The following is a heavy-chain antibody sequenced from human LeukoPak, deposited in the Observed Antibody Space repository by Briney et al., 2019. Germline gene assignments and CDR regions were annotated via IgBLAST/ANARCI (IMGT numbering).Heavy chain of an antibody. CDR2: INWKSDKI. Sequence: GGSLRLSCTASGFTFSSYWMHWVRQAPGKGLEWVSGINWKSDKIGYADSVKGRFTISRDNSKNSLYLQMNSPRVEDTALYYCAKDRYCTSSSCPIDYWGQGTMVTVSS. CDR1: GFTFSSYW. J-gene: IGHJ4*02. D-gene: IGHD2-2*01. V-gene: IGHV3-9*01. CDR3: AKDRYCTSSSCPIDY.